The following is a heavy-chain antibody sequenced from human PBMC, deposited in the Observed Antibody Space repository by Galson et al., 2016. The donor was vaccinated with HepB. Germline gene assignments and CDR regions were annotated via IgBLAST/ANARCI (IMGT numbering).Heavy chain of an antibody. CDR2: ISGSGTLT. D-gene: IGHD6-19*01. J-gene: IGHJ2*01. CDR3: AKIAVTGTWYFDL. Sequence: SLRLSCAASGFTFSSNGMSWVRQAPGKGLEWVSCISGSGTLTYYEDSVKGRFTISRENSKNTLNLQMNSLRAEDTAVYYCAKIAVTGTWYFDLWGRGALVSVSS. CDR1: GFTFSSNG. V-gene: IGHV3-23*01.